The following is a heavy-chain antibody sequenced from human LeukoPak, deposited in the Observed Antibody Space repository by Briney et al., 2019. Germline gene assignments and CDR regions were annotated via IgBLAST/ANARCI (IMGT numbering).Heavy chain of an antibody. CDR1: GGSISSSSYY. J-gene: IGHJ6*03. Sequence: PSETLSLTCTVSGGSISSSSYYRGWIRQPPGKGLEWIGSIYYSGSTYYNPSLKSRVTISVDTSKNQFSLKLSSVTAADTAVYYCARLVVGTIFGVVRTRHYYYYIDVWGKGTTVTVSS. CDR2: IYYSGST. CDR3: ARLVVGTIFGVVRTRHYYYYIDV. V-gene: IGHV4-39*07. D-gene: IGHD3-3*01.